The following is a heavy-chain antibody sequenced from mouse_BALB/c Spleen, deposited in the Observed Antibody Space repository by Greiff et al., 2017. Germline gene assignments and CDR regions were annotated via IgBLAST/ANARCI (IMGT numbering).Heavy chain of an antibody. CDR2: ISSGGSYT. J-gene: IGHJ4*01. CDR1: GFTFSSYA. V-gene: IGHV5-9-3*01. D-gene: IGHD4-1*01. Sequence: DVKLVESGGGLVKPGGSLKLSCAASGFTFSSYAMSWVRQTPEKRLEWVATISSGGSYTYYPDSVKGRFTISRDNAKNTLYLQMSSLRSEDTAMYYCARHDWDYAMDYWGQGTSVTVSS. CDR3: ARHDWDYAMDY.